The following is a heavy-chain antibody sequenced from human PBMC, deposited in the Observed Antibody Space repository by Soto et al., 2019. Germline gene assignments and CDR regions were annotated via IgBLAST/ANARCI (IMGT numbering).Heavy chain of an antibody. Sequence: SETLSLTCTVSGGSISSYYWSWIRQPPGKGLEWIGYIYYSGSTNYNPSLKSRVTISVDTSKNQFSLKLSSVTAADTAVYYCARLQPGIAVAVNFDYWGQGTLVTVSS. CDR1: GGSISSYY. D-gene: IGHD6-19*01. CDR3: ARLQPGIAVAVNFDY. CDR2: IYYSGST. J-gene: IGHJ4*02. V-gene: IGHV4-59*01.